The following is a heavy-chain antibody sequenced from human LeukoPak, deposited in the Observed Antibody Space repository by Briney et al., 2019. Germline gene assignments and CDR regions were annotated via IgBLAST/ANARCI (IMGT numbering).Heavy chain of an antibody. J-gene: IGHJ4*02. Sequence: ASVKVSCKASGYTFTSYGISWVRQAPGQGLEWMGWISAYNGNTNYAQKLQGRVTMTTDTSTSTAYMELRSLRSDDTAVYYCARDWSLGYSYSTFDYWGQGTLVTVSS. CDR1: GYTFTSYG. CDR2: ISAYNGNT. V-gene: IGHV1-18*01. CDR3: ARDWSLGYSYSTFDY. D-gene: IGHD5-18*01.